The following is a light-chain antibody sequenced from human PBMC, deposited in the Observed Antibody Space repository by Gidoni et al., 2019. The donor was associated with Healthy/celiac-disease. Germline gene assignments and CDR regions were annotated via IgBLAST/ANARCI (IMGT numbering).Light chain of an antibody. CDR2: EVS. V-gene: IGLV2-14*01. J-gene: IGLJ2*01. Sequence: QSALTHPASVSGSPRHSITISCTGTSSDVGGYNYVSWYQQHPGKAPKLMIYEVSNRPSGVSNRFSGSKSGNTASLTISGLQAEDEADYYCSSYTSSSTLVFGGGTKLTVL. CDR1: SSDVGGYNY. CDR3: SSYTSSSTLV.